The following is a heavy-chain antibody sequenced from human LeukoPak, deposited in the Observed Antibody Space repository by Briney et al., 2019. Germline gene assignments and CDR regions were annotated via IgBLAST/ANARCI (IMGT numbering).Heavy chain of an antibody. J-gene: IGHJ4*02. CDR3: ARDLYGDYAFDY. CDR1: GFTFSSYS. D-gene: IGHD4-17*01. V-gene: IGHV3-48*01. Sequence: GGSLRLSCAASGFTFSSYSMSWVRQAPGEGLEWVSYISGSSGTISYADSVKGRFTISRDNARNSLFLQMTSLRAEDTAVYFCARDLYGDYAFDYWGRGTLVTVSS. CDR2: ISGSSGTI.